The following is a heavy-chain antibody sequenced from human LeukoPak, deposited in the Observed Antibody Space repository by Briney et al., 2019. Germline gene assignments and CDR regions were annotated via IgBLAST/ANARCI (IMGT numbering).Heavy chain of an antibody. J-gene: IGHJ5*02. V-gene: IGHV3-43*01. D-gene: IGHD2-21*01. CDR3: AKDDGERGFDP. CDR1: GFTFDDYT. Sequence: GGSLRLSCAASGFTFDDYTMHWVRQAPGKGLAWVSLISWDGGSTYYADSVKGRFTISRDNSKNSLYLQMNSLRTEDTALYYCAKDDGERGFDPWGQGTLVTVSS. CDR2: ISWDGGST.